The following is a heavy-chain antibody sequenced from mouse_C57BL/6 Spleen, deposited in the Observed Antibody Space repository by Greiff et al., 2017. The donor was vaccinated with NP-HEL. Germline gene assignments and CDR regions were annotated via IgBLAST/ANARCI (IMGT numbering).Heavy chain of an antibody. V-gene: IGHV1-18*01. D-gene: IGHD4-1*02. CDR3: AMPTGTGFAY. CDR2: INPNNGGT. J-gene: IGHJ3*01. CDR1: GYTFTDYN. Sequence: VQLQQSGPELVKPGASVKIPCKASGYTFTDYNMDWVKQSHGKSLEWIGDINPNNGGTIYNQKFKGKATLTVDKSSSTAYMELRSLTSEDTAVYYCAMPTGTGFAYWGQGTLVTVSA.